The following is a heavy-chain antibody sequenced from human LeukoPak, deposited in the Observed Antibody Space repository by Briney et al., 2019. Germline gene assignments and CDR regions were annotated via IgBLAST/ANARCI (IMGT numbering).Heavy chain of an antibody. CDR2: IYYSGST. CDR1: GGSIGSSSYY. CDR3: ARHVSPYDYVWGSYRPYYFDF. Sequence: SETLSLTCIASGGSIGSSSYYGAWIRQPPGKGLEWIGSIYYSGSTYYNPSLKSRVTISVDTSKNQFSLTLSSVTAADTAVYFCARHVSPYDYVWGSYRPYYFDFWGQGTLVTVSS. D-gene: IGHD3-16*02. J-gene: IGHJ4*02. V-gene: IGHV4-39*01.